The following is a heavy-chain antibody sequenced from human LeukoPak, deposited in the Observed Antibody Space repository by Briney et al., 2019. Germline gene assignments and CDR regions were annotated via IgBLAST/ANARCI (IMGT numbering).Heavy chain of an antibody. D-gene: IGHD1-26*01. Sequence: GGSLRLSCAASGFTFDDYAMHWVRQAPGKGLEWVSGISWNSGSIGYADSVKGRFTISRDNAENSLYLQMNSLRAEDTALYYCAKDIRAGATPPYYFDYWGQGTLVTVSS. V-gene: IGHV3-9*01. CDR3: AKDIRAGATPPYYFDY. J-gene: IGHJ4*02. CDR1: GFTFDDYA. CDR2: ISWNSGSI.